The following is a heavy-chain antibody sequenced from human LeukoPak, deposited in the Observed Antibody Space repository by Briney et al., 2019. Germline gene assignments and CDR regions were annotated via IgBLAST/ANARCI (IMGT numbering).Heavy chain of an antibody. D-gene: IGHD1-26*01. V-gene: IGHV4-39*01. CDR2: IYYSGST. CDR1: GGSISSSGYY. CDR3: ARHEYSGSYYGLSWFDP. J-gene: IGHJ5*02. Sequence: SETLSLTCTVSGGSISSSGYYWGGIRQPPGKGLEWIASIYYSGSTYYNPSLKSRVTISVDTSKNQLSLKLSSLTSADTAVYYCARHEYSGSYYGLSWFDPWGQGTLVTVSS.